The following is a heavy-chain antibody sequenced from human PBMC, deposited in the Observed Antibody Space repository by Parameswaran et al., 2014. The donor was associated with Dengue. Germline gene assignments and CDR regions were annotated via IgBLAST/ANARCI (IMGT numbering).Heavy chain of an antibody. CDR3: AREPGDGYKPYDAFDI. V-gene: IGHV3-30-3*01. Sequence: VRQAPGKGLEWVAVISYDGSNKYYADSVKGRFTISRDNSKNTLYLQMNSLRAEDTAVYYCAREPGDGYKPYDAFDIWGQGTMVTVSS. D-gene: IGHD5-24*01. CDR2: ISYDGSNK. J-gene: IGHJ3*02.